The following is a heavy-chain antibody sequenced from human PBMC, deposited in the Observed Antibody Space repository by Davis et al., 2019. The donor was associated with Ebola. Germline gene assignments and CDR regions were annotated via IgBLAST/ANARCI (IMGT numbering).Heavy chain of an antibody. CDR1: GGSFSGYY. D-gene: IGHD3-3*01. J-gene: IGHJ4*02. V-gene: IGHV4-34*01. CDR2: INHSGST. CDR3: ARLSAYAPFDY. Sequence: PSETLSLTCAVYGGSFSGYYWSWIRQPPGKGLEWIGEINHSGSTNYNPSLKSRVTISVDTSKNQFSLKLSSVTAADTAVYYCARLSAYAPFDYWGQGTLVTVSS.